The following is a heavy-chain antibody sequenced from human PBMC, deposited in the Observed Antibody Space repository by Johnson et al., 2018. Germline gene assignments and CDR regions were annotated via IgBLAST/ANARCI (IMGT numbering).Heavy chain of an antibody. J-gene: IGHJ6*02. CDR2: IGIAGDT. Sequence: VQLVESGGGLVQPGGSLRLSCAASGFTFSNYDMHWVRQAPGKGLEWVSGIGIAGDTYYAGSVKGRFTIYREDAKNSLYLQMNNLRDGDTAVYYCERDDAVPGIAGCMSGWGQGSTVT. CDR3: ERDDAVPGIAGCMSG. V-gene: IGHV3-13*01. CDR1: GFTFSNYD. D-gene: IGHD6-19*01.